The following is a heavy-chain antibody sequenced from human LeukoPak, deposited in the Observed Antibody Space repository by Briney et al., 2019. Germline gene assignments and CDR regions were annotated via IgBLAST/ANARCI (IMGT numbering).Heavy chain of an antibody. CDR1: GGSISTTKW. V-gene: IGHV4-4*02. CDR2: IFHTGST. J-gene: IGHJ2*01. CDR3: AREENDSSGYYYWYFDL. D-gene: IGHD3-22*01. Sequence: SETLSLTCAVSGGSISTTKWWSWVRQPPGEGLEWIGEIFHTGSTSYNPSLKSRITMSLDKSKNQFSLKLSSVTAADTAVYYCAREENDSSGYYYWYFDLWGPGTLVTVSS.